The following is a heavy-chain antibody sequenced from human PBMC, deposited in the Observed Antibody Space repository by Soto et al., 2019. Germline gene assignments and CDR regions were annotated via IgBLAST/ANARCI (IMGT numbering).Heavy chain of an antibody. V-gene: IGHV4-39*01. CDR2: IYYSGST. J-gene: IGHJ4*02. Sequence: QLQLQESGPGLVKPSETLSLTCTVSGGSISSSSYYWGWIRQPPGKGLEWIGSIYYSGSTYYNPSLKSRVTXXVXTXXNQFSLKLSSVTAADTAVYYCARSPGYSGYSSFDYWGQGTLVTVSS. D-gene: IGHD5-12*01. CDR1: GGSISSSSYY. CDR3: ARSPGYSGYSSFDY.